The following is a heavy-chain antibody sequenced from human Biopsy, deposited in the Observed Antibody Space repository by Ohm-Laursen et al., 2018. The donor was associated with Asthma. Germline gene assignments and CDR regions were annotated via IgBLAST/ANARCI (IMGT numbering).Heavy chain of an antibody. CDR3: ARDPHNSYLASLRTKFNYYYYGMDV. Sequence: SVKVSCKASGGTFSSYAISWVRQAPGQGLEWMGGIIPIFGTANYAQKFQGRVTITADEFTSTAYMELSSLRSEDTAVYYCARDPHNSYLASLRTKFNYYYYGMDVWGQGTTVTVSS. CDR2: IIPIFGTA. D-gene: IGHD1-7*01. J-gene: IGHJ6*02. V-gene: IGHV1-69*13. CDR1: GGTFSSYA.